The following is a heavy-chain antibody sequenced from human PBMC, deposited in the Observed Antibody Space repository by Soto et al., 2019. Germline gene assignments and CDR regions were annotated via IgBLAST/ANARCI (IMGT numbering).Heavy chain of an antibody. Sequence: PSETLSLTCTVSGGSISSSSYYWGWIRQPPGKGLEWIGSIYYSGSTYYNPSLKSRVTISVDTSKNQFSLKLSSVTAADTGVYYCARLNRRDSSGYYYGFNAFDIWGQGTMVTVS. CDR2: IYYSGST. J-gene: IGHJ3*02. CDR3: ARLNRRDSSGYYYGFNAFDI. D-gene: IGHD3-22*01. V-gene: IGHV4-39*01. CDR1: GGSISSSSYY.